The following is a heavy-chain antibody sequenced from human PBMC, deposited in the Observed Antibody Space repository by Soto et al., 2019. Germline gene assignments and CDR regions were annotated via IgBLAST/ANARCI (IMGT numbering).Heavy chain of an antibody. J-gene: IGHJ6*02. D-gene: IGHD5-18*01. CDR3: ARDPPAGGYSYGAFYGMDV. Sequence: GGSMRLSCAASGFTFSSDAMHWVRQAPGKGLEWVAVISDDRSNKYYSDSVKGRFTISRDNSKNTLYLQMNSLRPEDSAVYYCARDPPAGGYSYGAFYGMDVWGQGTTVTVSS. V-gene: IGHV3-30*03. CDR2: ISDDRSNK. CDR1: GFTFSSDA.